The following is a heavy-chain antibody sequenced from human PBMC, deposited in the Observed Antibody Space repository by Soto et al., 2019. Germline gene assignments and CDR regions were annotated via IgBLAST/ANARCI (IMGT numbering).Heavy chain of an antibody. Sequence: GSGPTLVNPTQTLTLTCTFSGFSLSTSGVGVGWIRQPPGKALEWLALIYWDDDKRYSPSLKSRLTITKDTSKNQVVLTMTNMDPVDTATYYCAQRRRGGLVRSLVFYYWGQGTLVTGSS. CDR2: IYWDDDK. CDR1: GFSLSTSGVG. CDR3: AQRRRGGLVRSLVFYY. D-gene: IGHD6-19*01. J-gene: IGHJ4*02. V-gene: IGHV2-5*02.